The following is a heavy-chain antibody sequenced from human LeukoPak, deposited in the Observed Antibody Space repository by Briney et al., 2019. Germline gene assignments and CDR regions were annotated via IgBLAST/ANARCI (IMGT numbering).Heavy chain of an antibody. J-gene: IGHJ4*02. Sequence: AGGSLRLSCAASGFTFSSYSMNWVRQAPGKGLEWVSSISSSSSYIYYADSVKGRFTISRDNAKNSLYLQMNSLRAEDTAVYYCAREWPPMIVMVVPSFDYGGQGTLVTVSS. D-gene: IGHD3-22*01. CDR3: AREWPPMIVMVVPSFDY. CDR2: ISSSSSYI. V-gene: IGHV3-21*01. CDR1: GFTFSSYS.